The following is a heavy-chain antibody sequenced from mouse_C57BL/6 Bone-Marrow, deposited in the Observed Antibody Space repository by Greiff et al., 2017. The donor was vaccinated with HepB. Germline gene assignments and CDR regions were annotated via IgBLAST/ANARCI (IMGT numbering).Heavy chain of an antibody. CDR1: GFTFSDYG. Sequence: DVHLVESGGGLVKPGGSLKLSCAASGFTFSDYGMHWVRQAPEKGLEWVAYISSGSSTIYYADTVKGRFTISRDNAKNTLFLQMTSLRSEDTAMYYCARNGNSAWFAYWGQGTLVTVSA. V-gene: IGHV5-17*01. D-gene: IGHD2-1*01. CDR2: ISSGSSTI. CDR3: ARNGNSAWFAY. J-gene: IGHJ3*01.